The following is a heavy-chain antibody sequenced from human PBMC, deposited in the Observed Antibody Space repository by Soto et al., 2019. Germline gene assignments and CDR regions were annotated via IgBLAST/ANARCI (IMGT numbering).Heavy chain of an antibody. V-gene: IGHV1-8*01. J-gene: IGHJ4*02. CDR1: GYTFTSYD. D-gene: IGHD4-17*01. CDR3: TRGTPYGDYVDY. CDR2: MNPSSGST. Sequence: QVQLVQSGAEVKKPGASVKVSCKASGYTFTSYDINWVRQATGQGLEWMGWMNPSSGSTGYAQKFQGRVTMTRNTSISTAYMDLTSLRPEDTAMYYCTRGTPYGDYVDYWGRGTLVTVSS.